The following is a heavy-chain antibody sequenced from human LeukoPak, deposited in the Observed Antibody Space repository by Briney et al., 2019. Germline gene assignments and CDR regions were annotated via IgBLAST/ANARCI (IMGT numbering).Heavy chain of an antibody. CDR1: GYTFTSYA. CDR2: ISYDGSNK. V-gene: IGHV3-30-3*01. D-gene: IGHD6-13*01. J-gene: IGHJ5*02. Sequence: SCKASGYTFTSYAMHWVRQAPVKGLEWVAVISYDGSNKYYADSVKGRFTISRDNSKNTLYLQMNSLRAEDTAVYYCARDLGGGVIAAAANWFDPWGQGTLVTVSS. CDR3: ARDLGGGVIAAAANWFDP.